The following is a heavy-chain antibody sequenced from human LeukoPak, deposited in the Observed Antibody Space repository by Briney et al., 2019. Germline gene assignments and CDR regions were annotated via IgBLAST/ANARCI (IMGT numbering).Heavy chain of an antibody. CDR2: IYYSGST. D-gene: IGHD2-15*01. V-gene: IGHV4-59*01. CDR3: ARGYCSGGSCYPTHTDY. CDR1: GGSISSYY. J-gene: IGHJ4*02. Sequence: KPSETLSLTCTVSGGSISSYYWSWIRQPPGEGLEWIGYIYYSGSTNYNPSLKSRVTISVDTSKNQFSLKLSSVTAADTAVYYCARGYCSGGSCYPTHTDYWGQGTLVTVSS.